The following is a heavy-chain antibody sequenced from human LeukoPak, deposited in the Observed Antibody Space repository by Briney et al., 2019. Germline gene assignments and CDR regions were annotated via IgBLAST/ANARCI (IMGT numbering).Heavy chain of an antibody. D-gene: IGHD3-9*01. CDR2: IYYSGST. V-gene: IGHV4-39*01. J-gene: IGHJ5*02. CDR3: ARVAFDWVRIHLNWFDP. CDR1: GGSISSSGYY. Sequence: PSETLSLTCTVSGGSISSSGYYWGWIRQPPGKGLEWIGSIYYSGSTYYNPSLKSRVTISVDTSKNQFSLNLSSVTAADTAVYYCARVAFDWVRIHLNWFDPWGQGTLVTVSS.